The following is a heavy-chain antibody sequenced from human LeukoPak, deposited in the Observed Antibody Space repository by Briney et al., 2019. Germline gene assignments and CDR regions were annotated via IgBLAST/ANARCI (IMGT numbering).Heavy chain of an antibody. D-gene: IGHD6-19*01. V-gene: IGHV3-48*03. Sequence: PGGSLRRSCAASGFTFSSYEMNWVRQAPGKGLEWVSYISSGSTIYYTDSVKGRFTISRDNAKNSLYLQMNSLRAEDTAIYYCARDSSGWSHDAFDIWGQGTMVTVSS. CDR3: ARDSSGWSHDAFDI. CDR1: GFTFSSYE. J-gene: IGHJ3*02. CDR2: ISSGSTI.